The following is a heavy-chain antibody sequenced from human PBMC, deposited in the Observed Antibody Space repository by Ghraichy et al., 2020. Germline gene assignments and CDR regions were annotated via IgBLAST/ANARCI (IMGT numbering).Heavy chain of an antibody. D-gene: IGHD2-21*02. Sequence: GGSLRLSCAASGFTFTNYVMGWVRQATGKGLEWVSLIRGGDATTYYAESVKGRFTISRDNSKNSLFLQMDSLRVDDTAIYYCVRDLEGDPHWYFDLWGRGTLVTVSS. J-gene: IGHJ2*01. CDR3: VRDLEGDPHWYFDL. V-gene: IGHV3-23*01. CDR1: GFTFTNYV. CDR2: IRGGDATT.